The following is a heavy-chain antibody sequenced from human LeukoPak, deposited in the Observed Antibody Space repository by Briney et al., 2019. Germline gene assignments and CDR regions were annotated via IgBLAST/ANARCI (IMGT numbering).Heavy chain of an antibody. CDR2: IIPIFGTA. D-gene: IGHD2-2*02. Sequence: ASVKVSCKASGGTFSSYAISWVRQAPGQGLEWMGGIIPIFGTANYAQKFQGRVTITADESTSTAYMELSSLRSEDTAVYYCAKSIGYCSSTSCYTFAFDIWGQGTMVTVSS. CDR3: AKSIGYCSSTSCYTFAFDI. J-gene: IGHJ3*02. V-gene: IGHV1-69*13. CDR1: GGTFSSYA.